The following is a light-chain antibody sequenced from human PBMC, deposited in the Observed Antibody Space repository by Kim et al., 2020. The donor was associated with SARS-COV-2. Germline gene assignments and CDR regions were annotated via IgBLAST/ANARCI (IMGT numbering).Light chain of an antibody. CDR1: QGISSN. V-gene: IGKV3-15*01. J-gene: IGKJ4*01. CDR2: AAS. Sequence: EIVMTQSPATLSLSPGERATLSCRASQGISSNLAWYQQKPGQAPRLLIYAASTRATGIPARFSGSGSGTEFTLTISSLQSEDFAVYYCQQYNTWPPLTFGGGTKVDIK. CDR3: QQYNTWPPLT.